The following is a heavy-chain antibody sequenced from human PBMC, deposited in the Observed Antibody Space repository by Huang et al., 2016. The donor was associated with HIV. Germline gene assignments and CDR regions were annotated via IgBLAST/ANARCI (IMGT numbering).Heavy chain of an antibody. V-gene: IGHV3-53*01. CDR2: RDRGDKA. D-gene: IGHD3-10*01. Sequence: VQLVASGGALVQPGGSLRLSCAASGFPVTTNYMNWVRQAQGKGGEWVWTRDRGDKASQADSVKGRFTVSRDNSKNTVYLQMNSLRVEDTATYYCAREMMVRGVSVPITDGYFYYGMDVWGHGTTVSVSS. CDR1: GFPVTTNY. CDR3: AREMMVRGVSVPITDGYFYYGMDV. J-gene: IGHJ6*02.